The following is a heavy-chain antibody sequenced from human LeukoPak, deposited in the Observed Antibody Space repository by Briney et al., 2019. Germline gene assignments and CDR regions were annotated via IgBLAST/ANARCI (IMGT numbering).Heavy chain of an antibody. Sequence: SETLSLTCAVYRGSFSGYYWSWIRQPPGKGLEWIGEINHSGSTNYNPSLKSRVTISVDTSKNQFSLKLSSVTAADTAVYYCARGVKMATITLYYFDYWGQGTLVTVSS. J-gene: IGHJ4*02. V-gene: IGHV4-34*01. CDR2: INHSGST. CDR3: ARGVKMATITLYYFDY. D-gene: IGHD5-24*01. CDR1: RGSFSGYY.